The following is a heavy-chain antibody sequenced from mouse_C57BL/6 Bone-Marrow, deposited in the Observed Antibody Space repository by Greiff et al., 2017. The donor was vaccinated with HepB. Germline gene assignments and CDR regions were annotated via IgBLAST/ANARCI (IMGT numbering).Heavy chain of an antibody. CDR3: ARGSYSNPFYAMDY. Sequence: EVQRVESGPELVKPGASVKMSCKASGYTFTDYNMHWVKQSHGKSLEWIGYINPNNGGTSYNQKFKGKATLTVNKSSSTAYMELRSLTSEDSAVYYCARGSYSNPFYAMDYWGQGTSVTVSS. CDR2: INPNNGGT. V-gene: IGHV1-22*01. J-gene: IGHJ4*01. D-gene: IGHD2-5*01. CDR1: GYTFTDYN.